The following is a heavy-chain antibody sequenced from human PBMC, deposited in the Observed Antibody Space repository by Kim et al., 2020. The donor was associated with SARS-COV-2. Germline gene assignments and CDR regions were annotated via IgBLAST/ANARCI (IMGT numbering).Heavy chain of an antibody. Sequence: DAVKRRFTITRDNSKDPLYMQMNSLRAEDTAVYYCARELPDYYASSGQGLWGQGTLVTVSS. V-gene: IGHV3-30*07. J-gene: IGHJ4*02. CDR3: ARELPDYYASSGQGL. D-gene: IGHD3-22*01.